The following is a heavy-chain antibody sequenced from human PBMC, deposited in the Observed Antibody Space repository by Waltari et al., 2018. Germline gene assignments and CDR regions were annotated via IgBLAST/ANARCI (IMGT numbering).Heavy chain of an antibody. V-gene: IGHV4-4*02. CDR2: IHRSGKT. CDR3: ARDRGRGLYLDS. D-gene: IGHD2-15*01. CDR1: W. J-gene: IGHJ4*02. Sequence: WGSGVRQPPGKGLGWIGQIHRSGKTHYNPSLESRVTLSIDTSNKQFSLKVPSATAADTAVYYCARDRGRGLYLDSWGQGTLVTVSP.